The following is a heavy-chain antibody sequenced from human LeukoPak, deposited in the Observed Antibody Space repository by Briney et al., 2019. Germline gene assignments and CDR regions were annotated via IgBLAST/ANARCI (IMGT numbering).Heavy chain of an antibody. J-gene: IGHJ4*02. V-gene: IGHV4-59*08. CDR3: ARVDTAMAVDY. CDR1: GGSISSYY. Sequence: SETLSLTCTVSGGSISSYYWSWIQQPPGKGLEWIGYIYYSGSTNYNPSLKSRVTISVDTSKNQFSLKLSSVTAADTAVYYCARVDTAMAVDYWGQGTLVTVSS. D-gene: IGHD5-18*01. CDR2: IYYSGST.